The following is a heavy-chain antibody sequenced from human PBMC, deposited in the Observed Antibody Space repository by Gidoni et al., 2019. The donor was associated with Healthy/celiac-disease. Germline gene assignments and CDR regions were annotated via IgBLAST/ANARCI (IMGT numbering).Heavy chain of an antibody. CDR2: ISGNSGSI. Sequence: EVQLLESGGGLVQPGRSLRLSCAASGFTFDDYDMHWVRQAPGKGLEWFSGISGNSGSIGYADSVKVRFTIARDNANNSMYLQMNSLRAEDTALYYCATAWADDAFDIWGQGTMVTISS. D-gene: IGHD1-26*01. J-gene: IGHJ3*02. V-gene: IGHV3-9*01. CDR3: ATAWADDAFDI. CDR1: GFTFDDYD.